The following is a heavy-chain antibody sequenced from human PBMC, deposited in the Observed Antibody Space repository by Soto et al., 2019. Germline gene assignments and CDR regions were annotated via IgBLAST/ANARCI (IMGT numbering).Heavy chain of an antibody. V-gene: IGHV3-23*01. J-gene: IGHJ4*02. Sequence: GGSLRLFCTPSGFTFGNFAMSWVRQPPGTGREWVSSISAGSPSPYYADAVKCLDSMSRDNSRSTVTLQMTSLRAEDSAVYYCAKDRGGTGWPFDHSVQGSLVTV. D-gene: IGHD6-19*01. CDR3: AKDRGGTGWPFDH. CDR1: GFTFGNFA. CDR2: ISAGSPSP.